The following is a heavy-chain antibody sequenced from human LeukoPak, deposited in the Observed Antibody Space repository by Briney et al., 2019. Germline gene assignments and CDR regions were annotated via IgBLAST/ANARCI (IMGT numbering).Heavy chain of an antibody. CDR1: GFTFSDHY. CDR3: ARADASSGYYWDY. D-gene: IGHD3-22*01. CDR2: TRNKAKSYTT. J-gene: IGHJ4*02. V-gene: IGHV3-72*01. Sequence: GGSLRLSCVASGFTFSDHYMDWVRQAPGKGLEWVGRTRNKAKSYTTEYAASVKGRFTVSRDESKNSLYLQMNSLKTEDTAVYYCARADASSGYYWDYWGQGTLVTVSS.